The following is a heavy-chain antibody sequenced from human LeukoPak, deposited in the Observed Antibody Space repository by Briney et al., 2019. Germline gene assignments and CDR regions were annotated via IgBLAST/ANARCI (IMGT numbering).Heavy chain of an antibody. V-gene: IGHV3-23*01. J-gene: IGHJ4*02. Sequence: GGSLRLSCAGSGFTFSSYGMSWVRQAPGKGLEWVSAISGSGGSTYYADSVKGRFTISRDNSKNTLYLQMNSLRAEDTAVYYCAKSGSLWLASFDYWGQGTLVTVSS. CDR3: AKSGSLWLASFDY. D-gene: IGHD6-19*01. CDR2: ISGSGGST. CDR1: GFTFSSYG.